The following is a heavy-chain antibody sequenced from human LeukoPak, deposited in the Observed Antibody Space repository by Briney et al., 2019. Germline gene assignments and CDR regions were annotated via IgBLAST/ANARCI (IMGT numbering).Heavy chain of an antibody. J-gene: IGHJ5*02. CDR3: ARNYYDSSGYDPFDP. Sequence: SETLSLTCTVSGYSISSGDYWGWIRQPPGKGLEWIGSIYHSGRTYYNPSLKSRVTISVDTSKNQVSLILTSVTAADTAVYYCARNYYDSSGYDPFDPWGQGTLVTVSS. V-gene: IGHV4-38-2*02. CDR1: GYSISSGDY. D-gene: IGHD3-22*01. CDR2: IYHSGRT.